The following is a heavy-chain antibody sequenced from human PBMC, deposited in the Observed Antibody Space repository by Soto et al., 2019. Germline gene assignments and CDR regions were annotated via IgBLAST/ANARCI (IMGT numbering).Heavy chain of an antibody. V-gene: IGHV2-5*01. CDR1: GFSLSTSGVG. Sequence: GSGPTLVNRTQTLTLTFPFSGFSLSTSGVGVGWIRPPPVKALEWLALIYWNDDKRYSTSLKRRLTITKDHSKNQVVLTMTNMDPVDTATYYSAHSSWYDGGNSWGMDVSGQGTTVTVTS. D-gene: IGHD6-13*01. CDR2: IYWNDDK. J-gene: IGHJ6*02. CDR3: AHSSWYDGGNSWGMDV.